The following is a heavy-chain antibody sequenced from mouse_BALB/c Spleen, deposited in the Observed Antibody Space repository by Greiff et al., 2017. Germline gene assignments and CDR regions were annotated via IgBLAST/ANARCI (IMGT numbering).Heavy chain of an antibody. CDR3: ARYGSSPRYWYFDV. J-gene: IGHJ1*01. V-gene: IGHV3-8*02. D-gene: IGHD1-1*01. Sequence: EVMLVESGPSLVKPSQTLSLTCSVTGDSITSGYWNWIRKFPGNKLEYMGYISYSGSTYYNPSLKSRISITRDTSKNQYYLQLNSVTTEDTATYYCARYGSSPRYWYFDVWGAGTTVTVSS. CDR2: ISYSGST. CDR1: GDSITSGY.